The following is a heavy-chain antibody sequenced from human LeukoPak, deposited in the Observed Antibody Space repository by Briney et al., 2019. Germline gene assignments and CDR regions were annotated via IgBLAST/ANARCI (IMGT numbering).Heavy chain of an antibody. CDR2: INHSGST. CDR3: ARAGDYGSGSHYYYYYMDV. CDR1: GGSISGYY. V-gene: IGHV4-34*01. D-gene: IGHD3-10*01. Sequence: SETLSLTCTVSGGSISGYYWSWIRQPPGKGLEWIGEINHSGSTNYNPSLKSRVTISVDTSKNQFSLKLSSVTAADTAVYYCARAGDYGSGSHYYYYYMDVWGKGTTVTVSS. J-gene: IGHJ6*03.